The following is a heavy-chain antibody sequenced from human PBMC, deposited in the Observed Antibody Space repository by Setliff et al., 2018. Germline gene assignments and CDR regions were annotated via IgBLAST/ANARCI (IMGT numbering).Heavy chain of an antibody. CDR1: GFTFSSYA. J-gene: IGHJ4*02. V-gene: IGHV3-23*01. Sequence: GGSLRLSCAASGFTFSSYAMSWVRQAPGKGLEWVSAISGSGGSTYYADSVKGRFTISRDNSKNTLFLQMSSLRSEDTGIYYCTSTTLDFWGPGTLVTVSS. CDR3: TSTTLDF. CDR2: ISGSGGST. D-gene: IGHD1-1*01.